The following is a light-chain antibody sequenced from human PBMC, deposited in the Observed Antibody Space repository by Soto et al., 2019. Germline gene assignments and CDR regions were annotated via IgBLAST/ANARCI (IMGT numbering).Light chain of an antibody. Sequence: SVLTQPASVSGSPGQSITISCTGTSSDVGTYKYVSWYQQHPGKAPKLMIYDVSNRPSGVSNRFSGPKSGNTASLTISGLQAEDEADYYCNSYTTSSTLVFGTGTKVTVL. CDR1: SSDVGTYKY. V-gene: IGLV2-14*03. CDR2: DVS. CDR3: NSYTTSSTLV. J-gene: IGLJ1*01.